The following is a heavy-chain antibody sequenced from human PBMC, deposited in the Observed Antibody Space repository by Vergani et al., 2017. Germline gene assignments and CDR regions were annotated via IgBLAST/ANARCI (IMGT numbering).Heavy chain of an antibody. CDR2: IYNSGNG. CDR3: ASGKYYSDSTSHFRGRYFDV. CDR1: GDSIISRSYY. D-gene: IGHD3-16*01. Sequence: QMQLQESGPGLVKASETLSLTCTVSGDSIISRSYYWGWIRQPPGKGLEWIGSIYNSGNGDSSSSLGSRVTISADTSKNQFSLRLTSVTAADTAVYYCASGKYYSDSTSHFRGRYFDVWGRGTLVTVPS. J-gene: IGHJ2*01. V-gene: IGHV4-39*01.